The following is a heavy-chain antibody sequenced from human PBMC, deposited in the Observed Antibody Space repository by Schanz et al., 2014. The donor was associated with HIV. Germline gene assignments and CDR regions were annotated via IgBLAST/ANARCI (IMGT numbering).Heavy chain of an antibody. J-gene: IGHJ4*02. V-gene: IGHV1-18*01. CDR1: GYTFTSYG. D-gene: IGHD3-22*01. CDR3: AKDSNYDSSGYSPRTPSVGFFDY. CDR2: ISAYNGNT. Sequence: QVQLVQSGAELKKPGASVKVSCKASGYTFTSYGISWVRQAPGQGLEWMGWISAYNGNTNYAQKFQGRLTMTTDTSTSTAYMELRSLRSDDTAVYYCAKDSNYDSSGYSPRTPSVGFFDYWGQGTLVTVSS.